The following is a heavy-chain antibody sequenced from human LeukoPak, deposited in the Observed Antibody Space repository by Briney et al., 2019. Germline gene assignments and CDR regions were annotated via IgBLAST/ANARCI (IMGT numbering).Heavy chain of an antibody. V-gene: IGHV3-48*02. CDR1: GFTFSSFS. CDR3: VRDPDALDF. Sequence: GGSLRLSCAASGFTFSSFSMNWVRQAPGKGLEWVAYIRSSGSPIYYADSVKGRFTISRDNAKNSLYLQMNSLRDEDTAVYYCVRDPDALDFWGQGTPVTVSS. CDR2: IRSSGSPI. J-gene: IGHJ4*02.